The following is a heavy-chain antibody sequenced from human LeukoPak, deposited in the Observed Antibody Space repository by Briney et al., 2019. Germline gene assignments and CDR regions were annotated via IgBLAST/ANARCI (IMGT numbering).Heavy chain of an antibody. J-gene: IGHJ4*02. Sequence: PSETLSLTCTVSGGSLSSYYWSWIRQPPGKGLEWIAYIDDSGSTSYNPSLKSRVSISIDTPKNQFSLNLKSVTPAGTAVYYCARLNGGNWGQGTLVTVSS. V-gene: IGHV4-59*01. D-gene: IGHD4-23*01. CDR3: ARLNGGN. CDR2: IDDSGST. CDR1: GGSLSSYY.